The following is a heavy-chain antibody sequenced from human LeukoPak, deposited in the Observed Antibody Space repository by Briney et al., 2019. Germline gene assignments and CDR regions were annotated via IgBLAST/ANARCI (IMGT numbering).Heavy chain of an antibody. Sequence: PSQTLSLTCTVSGGSISSGDYYWSWIRQPPGKGLEWIGYIYYSGSTYYNPSPKSRVTISVDTSKNQFSLKLSSVTAADTAVYYCARSQLPLSVFDYWGQGTLVTVSS. V-gene: IGHV4-30-4*01. D-gene: IGHD2-15*01. CDR3: ARSQLPLSVFDY. J-gene: IGHJ4*02. CDR1: GGSISSGDYY. CDR2: IYYSGST.